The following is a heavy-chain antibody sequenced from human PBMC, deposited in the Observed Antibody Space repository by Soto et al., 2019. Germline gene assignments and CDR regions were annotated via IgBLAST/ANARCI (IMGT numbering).Heavy chain of an antibody. D-gene: IGHD1-26*01. Sequence: QVQLQESGPGLVKPSQTLSLTCTVSGGSISSGDYYWSWIRQPPGKGLEWIGYIYYSGSTYYNPSLKSRVTKSVDTAKNQFSPELSPVAAADTAGYYRAREGPVGLDGMDVWGQGTTVTVS. CDR3: AREGPVGLDGMDV. V-gene: IGHV4-30-4*01. J-gene: IGHJ6*02. CDR1: GGSISSGDYY. CDR2: IYYSGST.